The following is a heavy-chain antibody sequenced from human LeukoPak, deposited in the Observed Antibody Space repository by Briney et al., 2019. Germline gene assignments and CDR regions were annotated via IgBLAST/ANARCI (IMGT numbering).Heavy chain of an antibody. Sequence: PGGSLRLSCVASGFTFSSYNMNWVRQAPGKGLEWVSYISGSSSTIYYADSVKGRFTISRDNAKNSLYLQMNSLRAEDTAVYYCASDLGYGDYVVEGYWGQGTLVTVSS. V-gene: IGHV3-48*01. CDR3: ASDLGYGDYVVEGY. D-gene: IGHD4-17*01. CDR2: ISGSSSTI. J-gene: IGHJ4*02. CDR1: GFTFSSYN.